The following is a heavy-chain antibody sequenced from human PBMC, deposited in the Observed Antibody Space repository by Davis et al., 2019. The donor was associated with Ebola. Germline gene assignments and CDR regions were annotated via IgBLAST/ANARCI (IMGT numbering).Heavy chain of an antibody. CDR1: GYSFTNYW. CDR2: IYPYDSDT. D-gene: IGHD3-3*01. J-gene: IGHJ6*03. V-gene: IGHV5-51*01. CDR3: ARRIYDFWSGYYKAHYYMDV. Sequence: GESLKISCKGSGYSFTNYWIGWVRQMPGRGLEWMGIIYPYDSDTRYSPSFQGQVTISVDESISTAYLQWSSLKASDTAMYYCARRIYDFWSGYYKAHYYMDVWGKGTTVTVSS.